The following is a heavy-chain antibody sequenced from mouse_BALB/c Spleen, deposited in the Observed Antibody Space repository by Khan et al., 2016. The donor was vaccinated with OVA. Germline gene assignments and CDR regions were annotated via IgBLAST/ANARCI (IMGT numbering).Heavy chain of an antibody. CDR3: ARGGDGSPVAY. CDR1: GYTFTSFW. V-gene: IGHV1-74*01. Sequence: QVQLQQSGPELVRPGASVKMSCKASGYTFTSFWIHWVKQRPGQGLEWIGMIDPSKSETRLNQKFKDKATLNVNKSSNTAYMQLSRLTSEDSAVLYCARGGDGSPVAYWGQGTLVTVSA. D-gene: IGHD1-1*01. J-gene: IGHJ3*01. CDR2: IDPSKSET.